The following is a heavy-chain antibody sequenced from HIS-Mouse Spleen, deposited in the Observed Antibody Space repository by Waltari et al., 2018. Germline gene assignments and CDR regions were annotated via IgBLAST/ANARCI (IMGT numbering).Heavy chain of an antibody. Sequence: QVQLVESGGGLVKPGGSLRLSCAASGFTFSDYYMSWIRQAPGNGIGLVLCISSSGSTIYYADYVKGRFTISRDNAKNSLYLPMNSLRAEDTAVYYCARGTWEPYAFDIWGQGTMVTVSS. J-gene: IGHJ3*02. D-gene: IGHD1-26*01. CDR3: ARGTWEPYAFDI. V-gene: IGHV3-11*01. CDR2: ISSSGSTI. CDR1: GFTFSDYY.